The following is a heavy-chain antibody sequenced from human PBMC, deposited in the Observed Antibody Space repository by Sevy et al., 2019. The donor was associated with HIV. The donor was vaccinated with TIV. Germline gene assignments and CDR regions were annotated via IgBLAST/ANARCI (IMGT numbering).Heavy chain of an antibody. V-gene: IGHV3-23*01. CDR1: GFTFSSYA. CDR2: ISDSGGNT. CDR3: VKDPPTHNYYGSSGYFDN. D-gene: IGHD3-22*01. J-gene: IGHJ5*02. Sequence: GGSLRLSCAASGFTFSSYAMSWVRQAPEKGLEWVSVISDSGGNTYYADSVKGRFTISRDNSRNTLYLQMNSLRAEDTAVYYCVKDPPTHNYYGSSGYFDNWGQGTLVTVSS.